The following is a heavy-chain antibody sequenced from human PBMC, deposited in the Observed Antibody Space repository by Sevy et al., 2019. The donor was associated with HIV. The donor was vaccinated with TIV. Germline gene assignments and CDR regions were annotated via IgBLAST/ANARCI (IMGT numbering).Heavy chain of an antibody. CDR1: GFTFSSYG. V-gene: IGHV3-33*06. CDR2: IWYDGSNK. J-gene: IGHJ3*02. CDR3: AKDPGPGGAGGSAFDI. Sequence: GGSLTLSCAASGFTFSSYGMHWVRQAPGKGLEWVAVIWYDGSNKYYADSVKGRFTISRDNSKNTLYLQMNSLRAEDTAVYYCAKDPGPGGAGGSAFDIWGQGTMVTVSS. D-gene: IGHD3-16*01.